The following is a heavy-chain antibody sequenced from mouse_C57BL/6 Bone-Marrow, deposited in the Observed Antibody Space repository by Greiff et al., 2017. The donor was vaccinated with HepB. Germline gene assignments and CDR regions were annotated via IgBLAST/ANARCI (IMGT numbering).Heavy chain of an antibody. CDR2: INPEDGET. Sequence: EVQLQQSGAELVKPGASVKLSCTASGFNIKDYYMHWVKQRTEQGLEWIGRINPEDGETKSAPKFQGKATITADTSSNPAYLQLSSLPSEDAAVYYCASWLLPRAYWGQGTLVTVSA. V-gene: IGHV14-2*01. J-gene: IGHJ3*01. CDR3: ASWLLPRAY. CDR1: GFNIKDYY. D-gene: IGHD1-1*02.